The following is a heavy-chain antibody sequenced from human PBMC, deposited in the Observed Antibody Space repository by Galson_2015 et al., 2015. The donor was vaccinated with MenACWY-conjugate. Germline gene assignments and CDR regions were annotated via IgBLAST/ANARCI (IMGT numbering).Heavy chain of an antibody. CDR3: ARHPPGGRGMDV. CDR1: GYSFTTYR. D-gene: IGHD1-26*01. Sequence: QSGAEVKKPGESLKISCKGSGYSFTTYRIAWVRQMPGKGLEWVGLIDPVNSNIRYSPSFQGQVTISADESISTAYLQWSSLKASDTATYYCARHPPGGRGMDVWGRGTTVTVSS. J-gene: IGHJ6*02. V-gene: IGHV5-51*01. CDR2: IDPVNSNI.